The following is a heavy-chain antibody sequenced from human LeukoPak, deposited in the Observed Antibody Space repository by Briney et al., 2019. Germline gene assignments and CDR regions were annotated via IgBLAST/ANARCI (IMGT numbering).Heavy chain of an antibody. CDR1: GGSISSYY. V-gene: IGHV4-59*01. J-gene: IGHJ5*02. CDR2: IYYSGST. D-gene: IGHD6-13*01. CDR3: ARVAAAGTGWFDP. Sequence: SETLSLTCTVSGGSISSYYWSWIWQPPGKGLEWIGYIYYSGSTNYNPSLKSRVTISVDTSKNQFSLKLSSVTAADTAVYYCARVAAAGTGWFDPWGQGTLVTVSS.